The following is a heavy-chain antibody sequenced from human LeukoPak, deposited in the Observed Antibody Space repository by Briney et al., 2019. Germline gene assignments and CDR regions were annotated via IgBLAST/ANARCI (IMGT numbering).Heavy chain of an antibody. CDR1: GFTFSSYA. CDR3: VKSIGSSTWYMNFDY. Sequence: GVSVRLFCSASGFTFSSYAMHWARQAPGEGVVYVSGVCSNSSREDHEDSVKGRFTICRNNSKNTLDIQMSSLSAEDTAVYYCVKSIGSSTWYMNFDYWGQGILVTVSS. CDR2: VCSNSSRE. J-gene: IGHJ4*02. V-gene: IGHV3-64D*06. D-gene: IGHD6-13*01.